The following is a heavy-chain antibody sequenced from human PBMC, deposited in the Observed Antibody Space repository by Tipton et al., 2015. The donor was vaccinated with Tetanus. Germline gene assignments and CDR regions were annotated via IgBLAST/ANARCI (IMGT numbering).Heavy chain of an antibody. D-gene: IGHD6-6*01. V-gene: IGHV4-4*07. Sequence: TLSLTCTVSGASISTYYWSWIRQPAGKGLEWIGRVYSSTNYNPSLKSRVTMSLDTSKNQFSLNLTSVTAADTAVYYCARDHTRYSSSSAATFDIWGQGTMVTVSS. CDR2: VYSST. CDR3: ARDHTRYSSSSAATFDI. CDR1: GASISTYY. J-gene: IGHJ3*02.